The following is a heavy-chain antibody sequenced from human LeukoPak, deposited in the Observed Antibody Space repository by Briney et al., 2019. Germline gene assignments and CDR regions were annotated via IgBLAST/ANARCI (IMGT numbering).Heavy chain of an antibody. CDR3: ARDARPYNRVEVVDGY. Sequence: SVKVSCKASGGTFSSYAISWVRQAPGQGLEWMGGIIPIFGTANYAQKFQGRVTITADESTSTAYMELSSLRSEDTAVYYCARDARPYNRVEVVDGYWGQGTLVTVSS. V-gene: IGHV1-69*13. CDR1: GGTFSSYA. D-gene: IGHD2-15*01. J-gene: IGHJ4*02. CDR2: IIPIFGTA.